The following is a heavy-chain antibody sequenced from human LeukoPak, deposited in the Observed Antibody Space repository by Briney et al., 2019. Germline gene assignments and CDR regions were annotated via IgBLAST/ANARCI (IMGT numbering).Heavy chain of an antibody. Sequence: GASVKVSCKASGGTFSSYAISWVRQAPGQGLEWMGGIIPIFGTANYAQKFQGRVTITADESTSTAYMELSSLRSEDTAVYYCARGMVRGVMNYYYYGMDVWGQGTTVTVSS. CDR1: GGTFSSYA. CDR2: IIPIFGTA. D-gene: IGHD3-10*01. V-gene: IGHV1-69*13. CDR3: ARGMVRGVMNYYYYGMDV. J-gene: IGHJ6*02.